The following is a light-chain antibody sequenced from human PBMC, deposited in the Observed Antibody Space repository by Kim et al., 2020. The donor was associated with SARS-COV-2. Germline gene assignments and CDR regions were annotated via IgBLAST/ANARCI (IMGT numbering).Light chain of an antibody. Sequence: PGKTARSTCGGNDIGSKSVHWYQQRPGQAPVLVLYYNTDRPSGIPERFSGSNSGNTATLTINRVEAGDEADYYCQVWDISSDHYVFGTGTKVTVL. CDR1: DIGSKS. J-gene: IGLJ1*01. V-gene: IGLV3-21*04. CDR3: QVWDISSDHYV. CDR2: YNT.